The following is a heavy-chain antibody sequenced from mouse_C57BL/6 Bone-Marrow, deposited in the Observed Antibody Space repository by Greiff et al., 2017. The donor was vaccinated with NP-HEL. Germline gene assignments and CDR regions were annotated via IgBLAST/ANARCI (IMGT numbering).Heavy chain of an antibody. Sequence: QVQLKQPGAELVRPGSSVKLSCKASGYTFTSYWMDWVKQRPGQGLEWIGNIYPSDSETHYNQKFKDKATLTVDKSSSTAYMQLSSLTSEDSACYYCARGELPYFDYWGQGTTLTVSS. CDR3: ARGELPYFDY. D-gene: IGHD1-1*01. V-gene: IGHV1-61*01. CDR2: IYPSDSET. CDR1: GYTFTSYW. J-gene: IGHJ2*01.